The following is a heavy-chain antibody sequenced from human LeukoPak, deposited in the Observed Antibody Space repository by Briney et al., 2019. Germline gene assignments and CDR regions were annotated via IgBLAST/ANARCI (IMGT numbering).Heavy chain of an antibody. CDR2: IRNSGST. CDR3: ARAKPYYDFLSGYDYYYMDV. V-gene: IGHV4-59*01. CDR1: GGSISNSY. Sequence: SETLSLTCSVSGGSISNSYGNCLRHPPGKGLEWVGYIRNSGSTNYNPSLKIRVTISVDTSKNTFSLKLSSVTAADTAVYYCARAKPYYDFLSGYDYYYMDVWGKGTTVTVSS. D-gene: IGHD3-3*01. J-gene: IGHJ6*03.